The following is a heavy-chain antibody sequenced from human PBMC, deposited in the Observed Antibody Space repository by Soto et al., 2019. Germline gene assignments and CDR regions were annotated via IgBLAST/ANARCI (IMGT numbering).Heavy chain of an antibody. CDR1: GFSFSISP. CDR3: ARDPKTSGGQHWAFNYFDS. CDR2: ISYDGTNK. V-gene: IGHV3-30-3*01. Sequence: PGGSLRLSCGASGFSFSISPMHWVRQAPGKGPEWVALISYDGTNKFYADSAKGRFTISRDNSKSTLYLQVDSLRPEDAAVYYCARDPKTSGGQHWAFNYFDSWGQGTLVTVSS. J-gene: IGHJ4*02. D-gene: IGHD7-27*01.